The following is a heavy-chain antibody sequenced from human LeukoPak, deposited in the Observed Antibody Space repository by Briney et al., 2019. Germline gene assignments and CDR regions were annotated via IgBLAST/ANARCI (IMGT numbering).Heavy chain of an antibody. J-gene: IGHJ4*02. CDR2: ISYDGSNK. Sequence: GGSLRLSCAASEFTFSRYAMHWVRQAPGKGLEWGAVISYDGSNKYYADSVKGRFTISRDNSKNTLYMQMNSLRAEDTAVYYCAKDGSGVAAADYYFDYWGQGTLVTVSS. CDR3: AKDGSGVAAADYYFDY. D-gene: IGHD2-15*01. V-gene: IGHV3-30*07. CDR1: EFTFSRYA.